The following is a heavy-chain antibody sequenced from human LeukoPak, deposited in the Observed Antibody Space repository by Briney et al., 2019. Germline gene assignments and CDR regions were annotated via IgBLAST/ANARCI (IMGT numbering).Heavy chain of an antibody. Sequence: PSETLSLTCTVSGGSISRYYWSWIRQPAGKGLEWIGRIYTSGSTNYNPSLKSRVTISVDKSKNQFSLKLSSVTAADTAVYYCARDSSGYPPYNWFDPWGQGTLVTVSS. CDR2: IYTSGST. CDR1: GGSISRYY. D-gene: IGHD3-22*01. CDR3: ARDSSGYPPYNWFDP. J-gene: IGHJ5*02. V-gene: IGHV4-4*07.